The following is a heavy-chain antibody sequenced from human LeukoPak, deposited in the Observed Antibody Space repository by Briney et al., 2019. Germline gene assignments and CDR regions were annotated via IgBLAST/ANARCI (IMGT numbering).Heavy chain of an antibody. J-gene: IGHJ6*02. CDR2: IANVGGST. Sequence: GGSLRLSCAASRFTFSTYAMSWVRQAPGKGLEWISTIANVGGSTYYSDSVKGRFTISRDNSKNPLYLQMNSLRAEDTAVYYCAKDIGDGPPYGMDVWGQGTTVTVSS. D-gene: IGHD3-10*01. V-gene: IGHV3-23*01. CDR1: RFTFSTYA. CDR3: AKDIGDGPPYGMDV.